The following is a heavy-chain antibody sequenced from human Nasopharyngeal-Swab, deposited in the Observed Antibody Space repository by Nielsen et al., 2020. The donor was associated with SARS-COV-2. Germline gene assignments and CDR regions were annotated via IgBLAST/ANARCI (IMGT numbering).Heavy chain of an antibody. CDR2: IYSGGST. Sequence: GESLEISCAASGFTVSSNYMSWVRQAPGKGLEWVSVIYSGGSTYYADSVKGRFTISRDNSKNTLYLQMNSLRAEDTAVYYCARPTYYDYYGMDVWGQGTTVTVSS. CDR3: ARPTYYDYYGMDV. V-gene: IGHV3-53*01. CDR1: GFTVSSNY. J-gene: IGHJ6*02. D-gene: IGHD3-3*01.